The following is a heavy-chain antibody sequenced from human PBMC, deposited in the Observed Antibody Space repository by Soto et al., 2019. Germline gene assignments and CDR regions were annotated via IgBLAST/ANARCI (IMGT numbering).Heavy chain of an antibody. CDR3: AGRGSEQELLPYCYSGMDV. V-gene: IGHV5-10-1*01. J-gene: IGHJ6*02. Sequence: PGDSLKISCKGSGYSFTSYWISWVRQMPGKGLEWMGRIDPSDSYTNYSTSFQGHVTISADKSISTAYLQWSSLKASDTALYYCAGRGSEQELLPYCYSGMDVGGQGTTGSVSS. D-gene: IGHD1-26*01. CDR1: GYSFTSYW. CDR2: IDPSDSYT.